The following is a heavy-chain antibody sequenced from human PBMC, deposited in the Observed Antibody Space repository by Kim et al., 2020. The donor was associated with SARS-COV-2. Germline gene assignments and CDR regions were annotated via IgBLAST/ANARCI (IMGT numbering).Heavy chain of an antibody. CDR1: GYTFTSYG. Sequence: ASVKVSCKASGYTFTSYGISWVRQAPGQGLEWMGWISAYNGNTNYAQKLQGRVTMTTDTSTSTAYMELRSLRSDDTAVYYCARDSPITMVRGYYYYYGMDVWGQGTTVTVAS. CDR3: ARDSPITMVRGYYYYYGMDV. V-gene: IGHV1-18*01. J-gene: IGHJ6*02. D-gene: IGHD3-10*01. CDR2: ISAYNGNT.